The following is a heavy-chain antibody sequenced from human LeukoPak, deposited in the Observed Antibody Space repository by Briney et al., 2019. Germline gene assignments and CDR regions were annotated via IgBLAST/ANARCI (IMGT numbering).Heavy chain of an antibody. V-gene: IGHV3-30*18. CDR3: AKDSRLLSDFWSGYYLTNWFDP. CDR1: GFTFSSYG. CDR2: ISYDGSNK. D-gene: IGHD3-3*01. Sequence: PGGSLRLSCAASGFTFSSYGMPWVRQAPGKGLEWVAVISYDGSNKYYADSVKGRFTISRDNSKNTLYLQMNSLRAEDTAVYYCAKDSRLLSDFWSGYYLTNWFDPWGQGTLVTVSS. J-gene: IGHJ5*02.